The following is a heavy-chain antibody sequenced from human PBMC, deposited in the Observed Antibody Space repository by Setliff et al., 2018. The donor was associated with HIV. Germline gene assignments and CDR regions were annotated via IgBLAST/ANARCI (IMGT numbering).Heavy chain of an antibody. J-gene: IGHJ3*02. D-gene: IGHD3-22*01. V-gene: IGHV1-46*01. Sequence: ASVKVSCKASGYDFTLRYIHWVRQATGQGFEWLGMINPDSDKITVYAQKFQGRLTMTRDTSRSTVYMELSSLRSEDTAVYYCARCYYDSSGPTDAFDIWGQGTVVTVSS. CDR1: GYDFTLRY. CDR3: ARCYYDSSGPTDAFDI. CDR2: INPDSDKIT.